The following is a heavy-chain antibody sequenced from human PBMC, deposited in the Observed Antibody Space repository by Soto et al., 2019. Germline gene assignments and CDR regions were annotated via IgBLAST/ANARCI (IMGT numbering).Heavy chain of an antibody. D-gene: IGHD3-3*01. J-gene: IGHJ6*02. CDR3: ARQYYDLWSGYYTDYYYGMDV. CDR1: GYSFTSYW. CDR2: IYPGDSDT. V-gene: IGHV5-51*01. Sequence: PGESLKISCKGSGYSFTSYWIGWVRQMPGKGLEGRGIIYPGDSDTRYSPSFQGQVTISADKSISTAYLQWSSLKASDTAMYYCARQYYDLWSGYYTDYYYGMDVWGQGTTVTVSS.